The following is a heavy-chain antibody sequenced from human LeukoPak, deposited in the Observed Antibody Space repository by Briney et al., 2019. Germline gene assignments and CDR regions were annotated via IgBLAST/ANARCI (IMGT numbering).Heavy chain of an antibody. J-gene: IGHJ4*02. CDR3: ARDLRDGYNFYFDY. V-gene: IGHV3-66*01. CDR1: GFTVSSNY. D-gene: IGHD5-24*01. CDR2: IYSGGST. Sequence: GGSLRLSCAASGFTVSSNYMSWVRQAPGKGLEWGSVIYSGGSTYYADSVKGRFTISRDNSKNTLYLQMNSLRAEDTAVYYCARDLRDGYNFYFDYWGQGTLVTVSS.